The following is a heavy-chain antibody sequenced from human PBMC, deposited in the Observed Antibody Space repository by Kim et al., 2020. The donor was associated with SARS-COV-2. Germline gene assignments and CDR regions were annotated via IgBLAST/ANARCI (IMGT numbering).Heavy chain of an antibody. CDR3: AREGVSISGMDV. CDR2: IYSGGST. D-gene: IGHD6-13*01. V-gene: IGHV3-53*01. Sequence: GGSLRLSCAASGFTVSSNYMSWVRQAPGKGLEWVSVIYSGGSTYYADSVKGRFTISRDNSKNTLYLQMNSLRAEDTAVYYCAREGVSISGMDVWGQGTTVTVSS. CDR1: GFTVSSNY. J-gene: IGHJ6*02.